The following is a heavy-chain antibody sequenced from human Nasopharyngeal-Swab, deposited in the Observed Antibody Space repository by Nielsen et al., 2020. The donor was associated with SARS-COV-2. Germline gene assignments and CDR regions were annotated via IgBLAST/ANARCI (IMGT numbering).Heavy chain of an antibody. CDR1: GFTFSSYA. CDR2: ISGSGGST. Sequence: GSLRLSCAASGFTFSSYAMSWVRQAPGKGLEWVSAISGSGGSTYYADSVKGRFTISRDNSKNTLYLQMNSLRAEDAAVYYCAKGSLGIVGAMGRLDYWGQGTLVTVSS. J-gene: IGHJ4*02. V-gene: IGHV3-23*01. D-gene: IGHD1-26*01. CDR3: AKGSLGIVGAMGRLDY.